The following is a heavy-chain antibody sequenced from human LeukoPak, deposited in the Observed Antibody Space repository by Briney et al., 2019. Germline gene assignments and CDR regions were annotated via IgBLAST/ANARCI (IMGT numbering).Heavy chain of an antibody. J-gene: IGHJ5*02. CDR2: ISSSSSYI. CDR1: GFTFSSYS. V-gene: IGHV3-21*01. Sequence: PGGSLRLSCAVSGFTFSSYSMNWVRQAPGKGLEWVSSISSSSSYIYHADSVKGRFTISRDNAKNSLYLQMNSLRAEDTAVYYCARESIPLYGDYVNWFDPWGQGTLVTVSS. CDR3: ARESIPLYGDYVNWFDP. D-gene: IGHD2-21*02.